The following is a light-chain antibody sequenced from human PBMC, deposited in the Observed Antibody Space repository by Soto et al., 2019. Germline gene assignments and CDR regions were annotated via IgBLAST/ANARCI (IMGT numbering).Light chain of an antibody. CDR2: EVT. CDR3: SSYTTSSTVV. V-gene: IGLV2-14*01. J-gene: IGLJ2*01. CDR1: SSDVGGYDY. Sequence: QSVLTQPASVSGSPGQSITISCTGSSSDVGGYDYVSWYQQHPGKAPKLMIYEVTNRPSGVSIRFPGSKSGNTASLTVSGLQAEDEADYYCSSYTTSSTVVFGGGTKLTVL.